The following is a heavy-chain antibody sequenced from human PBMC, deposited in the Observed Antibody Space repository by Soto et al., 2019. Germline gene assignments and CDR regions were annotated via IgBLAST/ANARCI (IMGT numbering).Heavy chain of an antibody. D-gene: IGHD3-22*01. CDR2: IYYSGST. Sequence: PSETLSLTCTVSGGSISSGGYYWSWIRQHPGKGLEWIGYIYYSGSTYYNPSLKSRVTISVDTSKNQFSLKLSSVTAADTAVYYCARATEIYYYDSSGYYWDYWGQGTLVTVSS. CDR1: GGSISSGGYY. J-gene: IGHJ4*02. V-gene: IGHV4-31*02. CDR3: ARATEIYYYDSSGYYWDY.